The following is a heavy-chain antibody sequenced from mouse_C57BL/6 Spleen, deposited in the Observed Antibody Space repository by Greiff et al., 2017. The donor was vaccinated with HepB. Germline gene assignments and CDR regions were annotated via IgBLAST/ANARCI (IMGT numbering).Heavy chain of an antibody. V-gene: IGHV7-3*01. CDR1: GFTFTDYY. J-gene: IGHJ3*01. D-gene: IGHD2-5*01. CDR3: ARGSNYAWFAY. CDR2: IRNKANGYTT. Sequence: EVNLVESGGGLVQPGGSLSLSCAASGFTFTDYYMSWVRQPPGKALEWLGFIRNKANGYTTEYSASVKGRFTISRDNSQSILYLQMNALRAEDSATYYCARGSNYAWFAYWGQGTLVTVSA.